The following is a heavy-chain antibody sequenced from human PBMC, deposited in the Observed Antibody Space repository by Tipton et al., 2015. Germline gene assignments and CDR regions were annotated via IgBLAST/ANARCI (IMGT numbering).Heavy chain of an antibody. CDR1: SDSISKYY. V-gene: IGHV4-59*08. J-gene: IGHJ4*02. Sequence: LRLSCSVSSDSISKYYWSWIRQPPGKELEWIGYIQYSGSTYYNPSLKSRVTISIDRFKNQFSLKLSSVTAADTAVYYCASPSLPHDRGDYYFQSWGQGSLVTVSS. CDR2: IQYSGST. D-gene: IGHD2-21*02. CDR3: ASPSLPHDRGDYYFQS.